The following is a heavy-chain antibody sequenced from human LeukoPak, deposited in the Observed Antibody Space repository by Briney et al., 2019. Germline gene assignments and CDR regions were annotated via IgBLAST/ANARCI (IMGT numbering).Heavy chain of an antibody. Sequence: ASVKVSCKASGYTFTTYYMHWLRQAPGQGLEWMGIINPSDGNTRYAQKFQGRVAMTTDTSTSAAYMELRSLRSDDTAVYYCARIVGATSGVNWFDPWGQGTLVTVSS. CDR1: GYTFTTYY. CDR2: INPSDGNT. J-gene: IGHJ5*02. D-gene: IGHD1-26*01. CDR3: ARIVGATSGVNWFDP. V-gene: IGHV1-46*01.